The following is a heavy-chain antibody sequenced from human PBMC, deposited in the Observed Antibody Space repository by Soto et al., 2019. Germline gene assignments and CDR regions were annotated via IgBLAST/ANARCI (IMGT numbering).Heavy chain of an antibody. V-gene: IGHV3-23*01. Sequence: PGGSLRLSCVVSGFTFSSYAMTWVRQSPGKGLEWVSGISATGGSTNYADSVKGRFTVSRDNSKNTLFLQVNSLRAEDTAVYYCARRDGYYFDYWGQGSLVTVSS. CDR1: GFTFSSYA. CDR2: ISATGGST. CDR3: ARRDGYYFDY. D-gene: IGHD5-12*01. J-gene: IGHJ4*02.